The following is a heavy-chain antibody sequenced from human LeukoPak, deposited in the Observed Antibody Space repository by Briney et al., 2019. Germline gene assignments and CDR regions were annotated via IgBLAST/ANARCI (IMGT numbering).Heavy chain of an antibody. CDR1: GFTFTSSA. CDR3: AADRGRGGGLELDY. CDR2: IVVGSGNT. J-gene: IGHJ4*02. V-gene: IGHV1-58*02. D-gene: IGHD1-7*01. Sequence: TSVKVSCKASGFTFTSSAMQWVRQARGQRLERIGWIVVGSGNTNYAQKFQERVTITRDMSTSTAYMELSSLRSEDTAVYYCAADRGRGGGLELDYWGQGTLVTVSS.